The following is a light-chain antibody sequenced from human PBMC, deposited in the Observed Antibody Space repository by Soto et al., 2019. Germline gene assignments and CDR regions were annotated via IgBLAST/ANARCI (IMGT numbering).Light chain of an antibody. CDR1: QSVSID. CDR2: GAS. J-gene: IGKJ1*01. CDR3: QQYSNWPRT. Sequence: DIVMTQSPAPVPVSPGERVTLSRRASQSVSIDLAWYQQKPGQAPRLLIYGASSRATGIPDRFSGSGSGTEFSLTISSLQSEDFAVYYCQQYSNWPRTFGQGTKVDI. V-gene: IGKV3D-15*01.